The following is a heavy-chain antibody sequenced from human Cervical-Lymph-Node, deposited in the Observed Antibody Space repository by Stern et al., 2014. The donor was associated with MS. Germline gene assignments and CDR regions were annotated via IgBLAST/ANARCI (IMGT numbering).Heavy chain of an antibody. V-gene: IGHV3-30*18. CDR2: ISYDGSNK. CDR3: AKEGRFLEWFP. Sequence: VQLVESGGGVVQPGRSLRLSCAASGFTFSSYGMHWVRQAPGKGLEWVAVISYDGSNKYYADSVKGRFTISRDNSKNTLYLQMNSLRAEDTAVYYCAKEGRFLEWFPWGQGTTVTVSS. D-gene: IGHD3-3*01. CDR1: GFTFSSYG. J-gene: IGHJ6*02.